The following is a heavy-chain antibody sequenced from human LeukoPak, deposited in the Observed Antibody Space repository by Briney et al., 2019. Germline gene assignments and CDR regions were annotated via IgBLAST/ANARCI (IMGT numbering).Heavy chain of an antibody. Sequence: GGSLRLSCAASGFTFSSYAMSWVRQAPGKGLEGVSAISGSGGSTYYADSVKGRFTISRGNSKNTLYLQMNSLRAEDTAVYYCAKAYYDILTGYYAPDAFDIWGQGTMVTVSS. J-gene: IGHJ3*02. D-gene: IGHD3-9*01. CDR3: AKAYYDILTGYYAPDAFDI. V-gene: IGHV3-23*01. CDR2: ISGSGGST. CDR1: GFTFSSYA.